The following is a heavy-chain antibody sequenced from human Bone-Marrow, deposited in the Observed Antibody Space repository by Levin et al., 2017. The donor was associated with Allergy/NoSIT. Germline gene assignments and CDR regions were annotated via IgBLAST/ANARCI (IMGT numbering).Heavy chain of an antibody. D-gene: IGHD6-13*01. J-gene: IGHJ3*02. CDR2: IRSKAYGGTT. Sequence: SCRASGFTFGDYTMSWFRQAPGKGLDWVGMIRSKAYGGTTEYGASVKDRFTIPRDDSTSIAYLQMDSLKTEDTAVYYCTLPTITAAAFDIWGQGTMVIVSA. CDR3: TLPTITAAAFDI. CDR1: GFTFGDYT. V-gene: IGHV3-49*03.